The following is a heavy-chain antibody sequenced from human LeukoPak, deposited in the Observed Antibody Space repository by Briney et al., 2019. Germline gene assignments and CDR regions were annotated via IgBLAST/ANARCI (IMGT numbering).Heavy chain of an antibody. CDR3: TRDDSSGYGGFYYFDY. D-gene: IGHD3-22*01. CDR1: GFTFSSYA. Sequence: GGSLRLSCAASGFTFSSYAMHWVRQAPGKGLEWVAVISYDGSNKYYADSVKGRFTISRDNSKNTLYLQMNSLKTEDTAVYYCTRDDSSGYGGFYYFDYWGQGTLVTVSS. CDR2: ISYDGSNK. V-gene: IGHV3-30-3*01. J-gene: IGHJ4*02.